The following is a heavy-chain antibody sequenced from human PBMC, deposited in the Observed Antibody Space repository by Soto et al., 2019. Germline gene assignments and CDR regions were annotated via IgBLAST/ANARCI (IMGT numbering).Heavy chain of an antibody. CDR3: ARDYASGCQNFDY. CDR2: IWYDGSNK. CDR1: GFTFSSYG. Sequence: PGGSLRLSCAASGFTFSSYGMHWVRQAPGKGLEWVALIWYDGSNKYYADSVKGRFTISRDISKNTLYLQMNSLRAEDTAVYYCARDYASGCQNFDYWGQGTLVTVSS. D-gene: IGHD3-10*01. V-gene: IGHV3-33*01. J-gene: IGHJ4*02.